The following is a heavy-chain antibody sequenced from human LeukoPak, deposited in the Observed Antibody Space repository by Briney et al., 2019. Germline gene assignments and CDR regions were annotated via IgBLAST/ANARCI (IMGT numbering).Heavy chain of an antibody. V-gene: IGHV3-74*01. Sequence: GGSLRLSCAASGFTFSSYWMHWVRQAPGKGLVWVSRINTDGTSTTYADSVKGRFTISRDDAKNTVDLQMNSLRGEDTAVYYCARDAGYCGGDCPRWFDPWGQGTLVTVSS. J-gene: IGHJ5*02. CDR2: INTDGTST. D-gene: IGHD2-21*02. CDR1: GFTFSSYW. CDR3: ARDAGYCGGDCPRWFDP.